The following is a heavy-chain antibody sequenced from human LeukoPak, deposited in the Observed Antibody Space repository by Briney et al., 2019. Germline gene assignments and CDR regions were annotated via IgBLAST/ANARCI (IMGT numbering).Heavy chain of an antibody. J-gene: IGHJ6*02. D-gene: IGHD6-13*01. CDR3: AKDRIAAAGSLSYYYYGMDV. Sequence: GRSLRLSCAASGFTFSSYGMHWVRQAPGKGLEWVAVISYDGSNKYYADSVKGRFTISRDNSKNTLYLQMNSLRAEDTAVYYCAKDRIAAAGSLSYYYYGMDVWGQGTTVTVSS. CDR2: ISYDGSNK. CDR1: GFTFSSYG. V-gene: IGHV3-30*18.